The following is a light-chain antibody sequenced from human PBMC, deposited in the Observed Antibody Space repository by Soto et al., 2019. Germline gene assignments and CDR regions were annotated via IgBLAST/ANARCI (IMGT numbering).Light chain of an antibody. Sequence: QSVLTQPPSVSGAPGQRVTISCTGSSSNIGAGYDVHWYQQLPGTAPKLLIYGDSNRPSGVPDRFSGSKSGTSASLAITGLQAEDEADYYCQSYDSSLNGYVVFGGGTKLPVL. V-gene: IGLV1-40*01. CDR1: SSNIGAGYD. CDR3: QSYDSSLNGYVV. J-gene: IGLJ2*01. CDR2: GDS.